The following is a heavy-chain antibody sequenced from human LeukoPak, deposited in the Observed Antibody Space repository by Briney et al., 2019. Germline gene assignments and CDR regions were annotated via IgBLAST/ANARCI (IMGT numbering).Heavy chain of an antibody. J-gene: IGHJ5*02. CDR3: ARGSYDILTGYINWFDP. CDR2: MNPNSGNT. V-gene: IGHV1-8*01. CDR1: GYTFTSYD. Sequence: ASVKVSCKASGYTFTSYDINWVRQATGQGLEWMGWMNPNSGNTGYAQKFQGRVTMTRNTSISTAYMELSSLRSEDTAVYYCARGSYDILTGYINWFDPWGQGTLVTVSS. D-gene: IGHD3-9*01.